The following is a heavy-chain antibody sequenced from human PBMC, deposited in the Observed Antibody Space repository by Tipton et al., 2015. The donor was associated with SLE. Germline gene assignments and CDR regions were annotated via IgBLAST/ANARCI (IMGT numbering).Heavy chain of an antibody. CDR3: ASARYDSIGYSVPSCHF. D-gene: IGHD3-22*01. CDR2: INPNSGGT. Sequence: QLVQSGPEVKKPGASVKVSCKGSEYTFSGYYIHWVRQAPGQGLEWMGWINPNSGGTNYAQKFQGRVTMTRDTSVSTAYLELSRLRSDDTAVYYCASARYDSIGYSVPSCHFWGPGPLVTVSS. J-gene: IGHJ4*02. CDR1: EYTFSGYY. V-gene: IGHV1-2*02.